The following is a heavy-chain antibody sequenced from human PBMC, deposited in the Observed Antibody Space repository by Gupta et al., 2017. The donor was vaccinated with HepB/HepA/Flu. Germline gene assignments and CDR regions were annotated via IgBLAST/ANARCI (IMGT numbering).Heavy chain of an antibody. D-gene: IGHD4-17*01. Sequence: QVQLVESGGGVVQPGRSLRLSCAASGFTFSSYGMHWVRQAPGKGLEWVAVIWYDGSNKYYADSVKGRFTISRDNSKNTLYLQMNSLRAEDTAVYYCARGLEIYGDYDGYYFDYWGQGTLVTVSS. V-gene: IGHV3-33*01. CDR2: IWYDGSNK. CDR3: ARGLEIYGDYDGYYFDY. CDR1: GFTFSSYG. J-gene: IGHJ4*02.